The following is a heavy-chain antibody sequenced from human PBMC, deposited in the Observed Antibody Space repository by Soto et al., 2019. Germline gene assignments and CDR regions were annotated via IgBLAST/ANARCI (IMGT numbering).Heavy chain of an antibody. CDR2: IWYDGSNK. Sequence: GXSLRLSCAASGFTFSSYGIHWVVQAPGKGLEWVAVIWYDGSNKYYADSVKGRFTISRDNSKNTLYLQMNSLRAEDTAVYYCARDAYYYDSSGLGYFDYWGQGTLVTVSS. V-gene: IGHV3-33*01. J-gene: IGHJ4*02. D-gene: IGHD3-22*01. CDR3: ARDAYYYDSSGLGYFDY. CDR1: GFTFSSYG.